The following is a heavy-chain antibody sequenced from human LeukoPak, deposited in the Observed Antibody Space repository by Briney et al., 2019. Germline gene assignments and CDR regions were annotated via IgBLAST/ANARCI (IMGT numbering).Heavy chain of an antibody. J-gene: IGHJ6*03. CDR2: ISSSSSFI. CDR1: GFTLMTYS. CDR3: ARGRFGVVTLGYMDV. D-gene: IGHD3-3*01. V-gene: IGHV3-21*01. Sequence: GGSLRLSCAASGFTLMTYSMHWARQAPGKGLEWVSSISSSSSFIYYAESLKGRFTISRDNAKNSLYLQMNSLRAEDTAVYYCARGRFGVVTLGYMDVWGKGTTVSVSS.